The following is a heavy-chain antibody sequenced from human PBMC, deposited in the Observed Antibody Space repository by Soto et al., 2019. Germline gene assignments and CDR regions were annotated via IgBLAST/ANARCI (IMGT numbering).Heavy chain of an antibody. V-gene: IGHV3-30*18. CDR2: ISYDGSNK. D-gene: IGHD2-8*01. J-gene: IGHJ6*02. CDR1: GFTFSSYG. Sequence: GGSLRLSCAASGFTFSSYGMHWVRQAPGKGLEWVAVISYDGSNKYYADSVKGRFTISRDNSKNTLYLQMNSLRAEDTAVYYCAKDLSVTLYYYYGMDVWGQGTRSPSP. CDR3: AKDLSVTLYYYYGMDV.